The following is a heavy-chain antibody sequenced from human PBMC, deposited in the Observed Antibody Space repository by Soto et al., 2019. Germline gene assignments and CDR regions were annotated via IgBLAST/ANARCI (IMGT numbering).Heavy chain of an antibody. CDR3: ARDGQWLAFYYYPYCGMHV. Sequence: DSVKGSCKASGYTFTSYGISWVRQAPGQGLEWMGWISAYNGNTNYAQKLQGRVTMTTDTSTSTAYMELRSLRSDDTAVYYRARDGQWLAFYYYPYCGMHVWGQAPNVTVSS. J-gene: IGHJ6*02. CDR1: GYTFTSYG. CDR2: ISAYNGNT. V-gene: IGHV1-18*04. D-gene: IGHD6-19*01.